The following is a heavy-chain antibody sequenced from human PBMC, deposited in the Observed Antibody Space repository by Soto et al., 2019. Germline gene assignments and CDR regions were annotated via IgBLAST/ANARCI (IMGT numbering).Heavy chain of an antibody. J-gene: IGHJ4*02. CDR2: LYWNDDK. CDR3: AKRRGLSNNLFFDE. D-gene: IGHD4-4*01. Sequence: QITLKESGQTLVKPTQNLTLICSLSGFSINNGGVGVGWIRQPPGKAPEWLALLYWNDDKWYSPSLRYRLSVAKDSSKNQVVLKMTHMYPMDTGTYYCAKRRGLSNNLFFDEWGQGALVTVSS. CDR1: GFSINNGGVG. V-gene: IGHV2-5*01.